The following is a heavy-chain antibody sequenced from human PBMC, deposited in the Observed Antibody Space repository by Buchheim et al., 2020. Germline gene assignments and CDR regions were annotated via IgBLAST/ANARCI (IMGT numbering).Heavy chain of an antibody. CDR2: ISYDGSNK. J-gene: IGHJ6*02. D-gene: IGHD5-12*01. Sequence: QVQLVESGGGVVQPGRSLRLSCAASGFTFSSYGMHWVRQAPGKGLEWVAVISYDGSNKYYADSVKGRFTISRDNSKTTLYLQMNSLRAEDTAVYYCVKVGGVATPSGGMDVWGQGTT. CDR3: VKVGGVATPSGGMDV. V-gene: IGHV3-30*18. CDR1: GFTFSSYG.